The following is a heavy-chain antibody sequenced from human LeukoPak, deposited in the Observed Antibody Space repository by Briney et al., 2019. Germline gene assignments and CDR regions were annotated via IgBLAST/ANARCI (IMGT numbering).Heavy chain of an antibody. V-gene: IGHV4-31*03. CDR3: ARDPI. J-gene: IGHJ1*01. CDR2: IYDSGST. CDR1: GGSIRSGGYY. Sequence: SETLSLTCTVPGGSIRSGGYYWSWIRQHPGKGLEWIGYIYDSGSTYYNPSLKSRITISVDTSRNQFSLKLSSVAAADTAMYYCARDPIWGQGTLVTVSS.